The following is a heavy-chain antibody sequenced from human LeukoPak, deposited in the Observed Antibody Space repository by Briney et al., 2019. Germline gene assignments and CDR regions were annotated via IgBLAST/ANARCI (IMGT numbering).Heavy chain of an antibody. CDR3: AKNGDRGAYCSGGSCYPYYYYNMDV. CDR2: ISSTGGTA. V-gene: IGHV3-23*01. J-gene: IGHJ6*03. Sequence: GGTLRLSCAASGFTFSSFGMSWVRQAPGKGLEWVSAISSTGGTAYYADSVKGRFTISRDNSKNTLYLQMNSLRAEDTAIYYCAKNGDRGAYCSGGSCYPYYYYNMDVWGKGTTVTLSS. CDR1: GFTFSSFG. D-gene: IGHD2-15*01.